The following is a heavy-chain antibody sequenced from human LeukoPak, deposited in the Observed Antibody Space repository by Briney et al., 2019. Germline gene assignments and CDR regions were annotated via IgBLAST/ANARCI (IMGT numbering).Heavy chain of an antibody. Sequence: PGGSLRLSCAASGFTFRSYAMTWVRQAPGKGLEWVSTISGSGDSTYYADSVKSRFTIARDNSKKTLYLQMNSLRAEDTAVYYCAKAKGVDFWSGYFEYWGQGTLVTVSS. CDR2: ISGSGDST. D-gene: IGHD3-3*01. V-gene: IGHV3-23*01. J-gene: IGHJ4*02. CDR1: GFTFRSYA. CDR3: AKAKGVDFWSGYFEY.